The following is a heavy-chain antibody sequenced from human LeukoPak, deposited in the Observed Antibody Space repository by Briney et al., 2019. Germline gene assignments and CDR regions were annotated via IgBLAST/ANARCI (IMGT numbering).Heavy chain of an antibody. D-gene: IGHD3-16*02. CDR1: GYSISSGYY. CDR3: ARDYYDYVWGSYRLFDY. Sequence: SETLSLTCTVSGYSISSGYYWGWIRQPPGKGLEWIGSIYHSGSTYYNPSLKSRVTISVDTSKNQFSLKLSSVTAADTAVYYCARDYYDYVWGSYRLFDYWGQGTLVTVSS. CDR2: IYHSGST. V-gene: IGHV4-38-2*02. J-gene: IGHJ4*02.